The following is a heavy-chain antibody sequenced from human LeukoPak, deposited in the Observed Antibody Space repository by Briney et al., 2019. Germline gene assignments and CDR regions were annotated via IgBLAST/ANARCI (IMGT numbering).Heavy chain of an antibody. D-gene: IGHD2-2*01. V-gene: IGHV3-30*02. Sequence: GGSLRLSCAASGFTINKYGIHWVRQAPGKGLEWVALISHDGENKFYADSVRGRFTISRDNSRNTVYLQMGSLRAEDTAVYYCAKGRGFSSTTFFDYWGQGTLVTVSS. CDR2: ISHDGENK. CDR3: AKGRGFSSTTFFDY. J-gene: IGHJ4*02. CDR1: GFTINKYG.